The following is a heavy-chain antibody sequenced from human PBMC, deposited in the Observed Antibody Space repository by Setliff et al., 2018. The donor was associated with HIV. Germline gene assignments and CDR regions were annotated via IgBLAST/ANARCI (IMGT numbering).Heavy chain of an antibody. V-gene: IGHV4-34*01. CDR3: AKGPRGLSLRYYFDF. CDR2: INHNGIT. J-gene: IGHJ4*02. CDR1: GGSFSSSY. Sequence: PSETLSLTCAVYGGSFSSSYWSWIRQAPGKGLEWIGQINHNGITHYNPSLETRVTMFADTSKYQFSLRLSPVTAADTAIYYCAKGPRGLSLRYYFDFWAQGSQVTVSS.